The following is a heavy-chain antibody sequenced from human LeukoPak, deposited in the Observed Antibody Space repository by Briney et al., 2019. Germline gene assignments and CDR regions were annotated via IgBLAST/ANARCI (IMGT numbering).Heavy chain of an antibody. Sequence: SETLSLTCAVYGGSFSGYYWSWIRQPPGKGLEWIGEINHSGSTNYNPSLKSRVTISVDTSKNQFSLKLSSVTAADTAVYYCARVSRLGIGGQGAIDYWGEGTLVTVSS. V-gene: IGHV4-34*01. D-gene: IGHD4/OR15-4a*01. CDR1: GGSFSGYY. J-gene: IGHJ4*02. CDR2: INHSGST. CDR3: ARVSRLGIGGQGAIDY.